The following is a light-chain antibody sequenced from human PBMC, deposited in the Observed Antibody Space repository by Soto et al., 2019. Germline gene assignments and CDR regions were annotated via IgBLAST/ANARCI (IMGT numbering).Light chain of an antibody. V-gene: IGKV1-39*01. J-gene: IGKJ1*01. Sequence: DIQMTQSPPSLSASVGDRVTITCRASESISSSLNWYQQKPGKAHKVLIYAASSLQSGVPSRFSGSGSGTDFTLTISSLQREDFAVYFCQQSNSFPLTFVQGTKVEI. CDR3: QQSNSFPLT. CDR1: ESISSS. CDR2: AAS.